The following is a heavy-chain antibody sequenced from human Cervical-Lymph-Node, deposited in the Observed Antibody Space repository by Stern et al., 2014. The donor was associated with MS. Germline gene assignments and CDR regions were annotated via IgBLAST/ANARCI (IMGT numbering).Heavy chain of an antibody. CDR3: ARGLLGSENAFDI. Sequence: MQLGESGAEVKKPGASVKVSCKASGYTFTSYGISWVRQAPGQGLEWLGLISAYNGNTKYAQKLQGRVTMTTDTSTSTAYMELRSLRSDDTAVYYCARGLLGSENAFDIWGQGTMVTVSS. V-gene: IGHV1-18*01. J-gene: IGHJ3*02. CDR1: GYTFTSYG. D-gene: IGHD2-15*01. CDR2: ISAYNGNT.